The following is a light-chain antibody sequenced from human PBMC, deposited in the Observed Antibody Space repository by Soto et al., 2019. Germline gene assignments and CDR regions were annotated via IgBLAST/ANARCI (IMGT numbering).Light chain of an antibody. CDR2: AAS. J-gene: IGKJ1*01. CDR3: KEYNSAPRA. V-gene: IGKV1-27*01. CDR1: QGISNY. Sequence: DIQMTQSPSSLSASVGDRVTITCRASQGISNYLAWYQQKPGKVPKLLIYAASTLQSGVPSRFSGSGSGTGFTLTNSSLQPEDGVNYYCKEYNSAPRAVGQETKVESK.